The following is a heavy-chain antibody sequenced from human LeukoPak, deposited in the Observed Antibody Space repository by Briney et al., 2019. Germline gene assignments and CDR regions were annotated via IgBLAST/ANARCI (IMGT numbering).Heavy chain of an antibody. CDR2: IGTAGDT. D-gene: IGHD1-26*01. Sequence: GGSLRLSCAASGFTFSSYDMPWVRQATGKGLEWVSAIGTAGDTYYPGSVKGRFTISRENAKNSLYLQMNSLRAGDTAVYYCARGGLGVTTAFDIWSQGTMVTVSS. J-gene: IGHJ3*02. CDR3: ARGGLGVTTAFDI. V-gene: IGHV3-13*01. CDR1: GFTFSSYD.